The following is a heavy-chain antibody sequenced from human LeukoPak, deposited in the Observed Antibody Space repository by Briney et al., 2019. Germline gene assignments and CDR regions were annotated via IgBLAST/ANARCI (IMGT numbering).Heavy chain of an antibody. V-gene: IGHV4-31*03. CDR3: ARDSGSYYDSSGPEYFDY. CDR2: IYYSGST. Sequence: SQTLSLTCTVSGGSISSGGYYWSWIRQHPGKGLEWIGYIYYSGSTYYNPSLKSRVTISVDTSKNQFSLKLSSVTAADTAVYYCARDSGSYYDSSGPEYFDYWGQGTLVTVSS. J-gene: IGHJ4*02. CDR1: GGSISSGGYY. D-gene: IGHD3-22*01.